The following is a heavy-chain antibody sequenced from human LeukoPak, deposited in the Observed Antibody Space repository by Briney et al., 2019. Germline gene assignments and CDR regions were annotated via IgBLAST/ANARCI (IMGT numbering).Heavy chain of an antibody. CDR2: ISGSGGST. CDR1: AFTFSSYG. CDR3: AKTRGYDHVFDY. D-gene: IGHD5-12*01. J-gene: IGHJ4*02. Sequence: PGGTLRLSCAASAFTFSSYGMSWVRQAPGKGLEWVSAISGSGGSTYYADSVKGRFTISRDNSKNTLYLQMNSLRAEDTAVYYCAKTRGYDHVFDYWGQGTLVTVSS. V-gene: IGHV3-23*01.